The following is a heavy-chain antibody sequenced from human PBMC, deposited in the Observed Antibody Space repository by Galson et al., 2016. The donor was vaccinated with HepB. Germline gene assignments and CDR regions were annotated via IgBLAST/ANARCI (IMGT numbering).Heavy chain of an antibody. CDR1: GASISRGKYF. J-gene: IGHJ6*03. CDR3: ARALFYYDSSVSGLYYYMDV. V-gene: IGHV4-31*03. CDR2: ISHSAST. Sequence: TLSLTCNVSGASISRGKYFWTWIRQHPGKGLEWIGYISHSASTSYSPSLRSRISISADTSETQFSLRLRSVTAADTAVYFCARALFYYDSSVSGLYYYMDVWGKGTTVTVSS. D-gene: IGHD3-22*01.